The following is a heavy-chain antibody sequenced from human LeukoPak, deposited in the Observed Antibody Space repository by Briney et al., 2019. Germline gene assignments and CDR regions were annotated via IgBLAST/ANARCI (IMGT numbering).Heavy chain of an antibody. Sequence: RASVKVSCKASGYTFTSYDFNWVRQATGQRPEWMGWMSPNSGDTGYAQKFQDRVTMTRNTSISTAYMELSSLRSDDTAVYYCARGPPNRGYDHRGPGTLVTVSS. V-gene: IGHV1-8*01. CDR2: MSPNSGDT. D-gene: IGHD7-27*01. CDR3: ARGPPNRGYDH. J-gene: IGHJ4*02. CDR1: GYTFTSYD.